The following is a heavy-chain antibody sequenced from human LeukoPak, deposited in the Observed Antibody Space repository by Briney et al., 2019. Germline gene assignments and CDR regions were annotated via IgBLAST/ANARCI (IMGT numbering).Heavy chain of an antibody. V-gene: IGHV3-23*01. CDR1: GFTFSSYA. J-gene: IGHJ4*02. CDR3: AKSPFNSGLLAY. Sequence: GGSLRLSCAASGFTFSSYAMSWVRQAPGKGLEWVSAISGSGGSTYYADSVKGRFTISRVNSKNTLYLQMNSLRAEDTAVYYCAKSPFNSGLLAYWGQGTLVTVSS. CDR2: ISGSGGST. D-gene: IGHD1-26*01.